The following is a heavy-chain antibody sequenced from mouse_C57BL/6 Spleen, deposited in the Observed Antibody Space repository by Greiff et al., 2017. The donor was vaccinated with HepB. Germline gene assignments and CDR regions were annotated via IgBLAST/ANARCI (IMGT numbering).Heavy chain of an antibody. CDR1: GYAFSSSW. V-gene: IGHV1-82*01. J-gene: IGHJ4*01. Sequence: VQLQQSGPELVKPGASVKISCKASGYAFSSSWMNWVKQRPGKGLEWIGRIYPGDGDTNYNGKFKGKATLTADKSSSTAYMQLSSLTSEDSAVYFCAKRGLYGYYYAMDYWGQGTSVTVSS. CDR3: AKRGLYGYYYAMDY. D-gene: IGHD2-2*01. CDR2: IYPGDGDT.